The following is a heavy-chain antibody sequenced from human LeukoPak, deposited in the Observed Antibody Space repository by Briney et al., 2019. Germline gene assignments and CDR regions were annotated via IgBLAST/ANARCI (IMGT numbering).Heavy chain of an antibody. D-gene: IGHD5-24*01. CDR1: GFTFSDYY. CDR2: ISGSGRTI. V-gene: IGHV3-11*04. CDR3: AKLISPYDY. J-gene: IGHJ4*02. Sequence: GSLRLSCAASGFTFSDYYMSWIRQAPGKGLEWVSYISGSGRTIYYADSVKGRFTISRDNSKNTLYLQMNSLRPEDTAVYYCAKLISPYDYWGQGTLVLVSS.